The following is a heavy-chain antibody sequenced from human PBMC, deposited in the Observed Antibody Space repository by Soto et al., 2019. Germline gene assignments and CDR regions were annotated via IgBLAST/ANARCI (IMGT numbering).Heavy chain of an antibody. CDR1: GFTVSSNY. CDR2: IYSGGST. CDR3: AKQRGGYDRDFDY. Sequence: EVQLVESGGGLVQPGGSLRLSCAASGFTVSSNYLSCVRQAPGKGLEWVSVIYSGGSTYYADSVKRRFTISRDNSKNTLYLQMNTLRVEDTAVYYCAKQRGGYDRDFDYWGQGTLVTVSS. J-gene: IGHJ4*02. V-gene: IGHV3-66*01. D-gene: IGHD5-12*01.